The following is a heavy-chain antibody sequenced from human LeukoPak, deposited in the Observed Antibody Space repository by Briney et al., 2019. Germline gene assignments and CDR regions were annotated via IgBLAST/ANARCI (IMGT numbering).Heavy chain of an antibody. Sequence: PSETLSLTCTVSGGSISSSSYYWGWIRQPPGKGLEWIGSIYYSGSTYYNPSLKSRVTISVDTSKNQFSLKLSSVTAADTAVYYCARQVYYDFYYMDVWGKGTTVTVSS. CDR2: IYYSGST. V-gene: IGHV4-39*01. CDR3: ARQVYYDFYYMDV. J-gene: IGHJ6*03. D-gene: IGHD3-3*01. CDR1: GGSISSSSYY.